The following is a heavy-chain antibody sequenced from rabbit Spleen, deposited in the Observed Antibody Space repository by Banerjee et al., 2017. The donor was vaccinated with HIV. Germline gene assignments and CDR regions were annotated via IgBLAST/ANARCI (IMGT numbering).Heavy chain of an antibody. V-gene: IGHV1S7*01. J-gene: IGHJ3*01. CDR2: IDPVFGIT. D-gene: IGHD8-1*01. Sequence: QLEESGGDLVKPEGSLTLTCTASGFSLSSYYMNWVRQAPGKGLEWIGYIDPVFGITYYANWVNGRFSISRENAQNTVFLQMTSLTAADTATYFCVRDGTGGSYFALWGQGTLVTVS. CDR1: GFSLSSYY. CDR3: VRDGTGGSYFAL.